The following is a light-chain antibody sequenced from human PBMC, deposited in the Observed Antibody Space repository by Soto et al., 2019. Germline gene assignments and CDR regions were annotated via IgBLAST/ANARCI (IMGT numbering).Light chain of an antibody. Sequence: SYELTQPPSVSVAPGKTARITCRGNNIGSKSVHWYQQKPGQAPVLVIYYDSDRPSGIPERFSGSNSGNTATLTISRVEAGDEADYYCQVWDSSSDLVVFGGGTKLTVL. V-gene: IGLV3-21*04. CDR2: YDS. CDR1: NIGSKS. CDR3: QVWDSSSDLVV. J-gene: IGLJ2*01.